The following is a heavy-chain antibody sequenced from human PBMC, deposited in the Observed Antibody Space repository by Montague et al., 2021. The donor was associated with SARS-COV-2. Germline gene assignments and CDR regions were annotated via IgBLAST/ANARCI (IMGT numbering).Heavy chain of an antibody. Sequence: CAISGDSVSSHIATWNWIRQSLSRALEWLCRTYYRSKWYNDYAVSVKSRVIVNPDTSNNRISLQLNSVTPEDTAVYYCARAYCGGDCYFYWYFDLWGRGTLVTVSS. V-gene: IGHV6-1*01. D-gene: IGHD2-21*02. CDR2: TYYRSKWYN. CDR1: GDSVSSHIAT. J-gene: IGHJ2*01. CDR3: ARAYCGGDCYFYWYFDL.